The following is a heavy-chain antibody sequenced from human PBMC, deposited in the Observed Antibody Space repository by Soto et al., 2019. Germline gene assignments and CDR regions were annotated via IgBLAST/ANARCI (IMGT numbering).Heavy chain of an antibody. D-gene: IGHD2-21*02. CDR3: ARADRTLVTSYGLDV. Sequence: WTWIRQPPGEGLGWIGEINHSGTINFNPSLRSRLTISLDSSKKHFSLKLTSLTAADAAVYYCARADRTLVTSYGLDVWGQGTTVTVSS. J-gene: IGHJ6*02. V-gene: IGHV4-34*01. CDR2: INHSGTI.